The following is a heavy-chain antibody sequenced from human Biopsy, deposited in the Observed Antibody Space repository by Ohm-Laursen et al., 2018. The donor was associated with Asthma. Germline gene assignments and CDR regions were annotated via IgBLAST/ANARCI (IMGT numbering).Heavy chain of an antibody. CDR3: AGFCSGGNCPDH. J-gene: IGHJ4*02. CDR1: GVSIRSYY. Sequence: TLSLTCTVSGVSIRSYYWTWIRPPPGKGLEWIGNIHYSGGTYSNPSLKSRVTISVDTSKKQISLRLSSVIAADTAVYYCAGFCSGGNCPDHWGQGTLVTVSS. D-gene: IGHD2-15*01. V-gene: IGHV4-59*01. CDR2: IHYSGGT.